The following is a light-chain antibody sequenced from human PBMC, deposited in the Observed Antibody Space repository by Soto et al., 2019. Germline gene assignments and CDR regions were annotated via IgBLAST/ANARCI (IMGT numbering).Light chain of an antibody. CDR2: ATS. J-gene: IGKJ1*01. CDR3: QQYGRSGT. V-gene: IGKV3-20*01. CDR1: QSISRTY. Sequence: EHVLTQSPGTLSLSPGERAKLSCRASQSISRTYLAWYQQKPVQAPRLLIYATSSRATGIPDRFSGSGSGTDFTLTISRLEPEDFAVYYCQQYGRSGTFGQGTKVDIK.